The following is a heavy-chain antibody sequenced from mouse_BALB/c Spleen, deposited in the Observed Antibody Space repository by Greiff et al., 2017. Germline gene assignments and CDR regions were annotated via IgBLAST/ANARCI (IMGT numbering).Heavy chain of an antibody. CDR3: AREDYGYYFDY. J-gene: IGHJ2*01. Sequence: EVQLVESGGGLVQPGGSLKLSCAASGFTFSSYGMSWVRQTPDKRLELVATINSNGGSTYYPDSVKGRFTISRDNAKNTLYLQMSSLKSEDTAMYYCAREDYGYYFDYWGQGTTLTVSS. CDR2: INSNGGST. V-gene: IGHV5-6-3*01. D-gene: IGHD1-2*01. CDR1: GFTFSSYG.